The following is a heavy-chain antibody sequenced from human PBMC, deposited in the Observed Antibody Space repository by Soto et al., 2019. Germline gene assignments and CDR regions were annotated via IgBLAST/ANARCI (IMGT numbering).Heavy chain of an antibody. CDR1: GGSISNHY. J-gene: IGHJ4*02. CDR3: ARHRLTTVTPYFDY. CDR2: IYYNGNT. Sequence: SETLSLTCTVSGGSISNHYWSWIRQPPGKGLEWIGYIYYNGNTNYNPSLKSRVTISVDTSKNQFSLKLSSVTAADTAVYYCARHRLTTVTPYFDYWGQGTLVTVSS. V-gene: IGHV4-59*08. D-gene: IGHD4-17*01.